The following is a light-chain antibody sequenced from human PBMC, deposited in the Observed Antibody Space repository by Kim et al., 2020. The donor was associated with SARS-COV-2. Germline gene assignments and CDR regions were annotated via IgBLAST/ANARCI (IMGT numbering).Light chain of an antibody. CDR1: QSIRSR. Sequence: DIQMTQSPSTLSASEGDRVTITCRASQSIRSRLAWYQQKPGKAPKLLIYTASSLESGVPSRFSGSGSGTEFSLTISSLQPNDFATYYCQQYNFYPWTFGQGTKVDIK. V-gene: IGKV1-5*03. CDR2: TAS. CDR3: QQYNFYPWT. J-gene: IGKJ1*01.